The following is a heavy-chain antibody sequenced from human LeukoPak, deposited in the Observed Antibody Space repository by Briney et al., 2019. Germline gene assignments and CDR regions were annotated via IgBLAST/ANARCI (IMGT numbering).Heavy chain of an antibody. Sequence: PSETLSLTCTVSSGSISSGNYYWSWIRQHPGKGLEWIGYIHHSGSAYYNLSLKSRVTMSVDTSKNQLSLHLTSVTAADTAVYYCARDRSLSSYGDYGLDVWGQGSTVTVSS. CDR2: IHHSGSA. J-gene: IGHJ6*02. CDR1: SGSISSGNYY. V-gene: IGHV4-31*03. D-gene: IGHD4-17*01. CDR3: ARDRSLSSYGDYGLDV.